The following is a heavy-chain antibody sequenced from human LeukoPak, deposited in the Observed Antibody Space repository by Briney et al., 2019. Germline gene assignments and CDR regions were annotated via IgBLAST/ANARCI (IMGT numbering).Heavy chain of an antibody. D-gene: IGHD4-17*01. CDR1: GYSISGGYY. V-gene: IGHV4-38-2*02. CDR2: IYHSGST. Sequence: SETLSLTCTVSGYSISGGYYWGWIRQPPGKGLEWIGSIYHSGSTYYNPSLKSRVTISVDTSKNQFSLKLSSVTAADTAVYYCARNYGDYVPFDYWGQGTLVTVSS. J-gene: IGHJ4*02. CDR3: ARNYGDYVPFDY.